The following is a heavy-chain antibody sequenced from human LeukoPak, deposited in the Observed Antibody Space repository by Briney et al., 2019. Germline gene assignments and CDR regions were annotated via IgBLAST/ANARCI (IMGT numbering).Heavy chain of an antibody. CDR2: IYPGDPDT. CDR1: GYSFTSYW. Sequence: GESLKISCKGSGYSFTSYWIGRVRQMPGKGLEWMGIIYPGDPDTRYSPSFQGQVTISADKSISTAYLQWSSLKASDTAMYYCARGPTWIQLWLHWFDPWGQGTLVTVSS. V-gene: IGHV5-51*01. J-gene: IGHJ5*02. CDR3: ARGPTWIQLWLHWFDP. D-gene: IGHD5-18*01.